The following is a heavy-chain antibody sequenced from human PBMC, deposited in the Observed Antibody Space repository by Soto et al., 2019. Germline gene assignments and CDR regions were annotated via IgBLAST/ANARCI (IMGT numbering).Heavy chain of an antibody. CDR2: IITYSGDT. CDR3: ARHHGPTTSENWFDP. J-gene: IGHJ5*02. V-gene: IGHV1-18*01. D-gene: IGHD5-12*01. CDR1: GNTFFTYD. Sequence: QVHLVQSGVEVKPPGASVKVSCQASGNTFFTYDISWVRQPPGQGLEWMGWIITYSGDTKYAQKFQGRVTMTTDTSTTTAYLELRSLRSDDTAVYYCARHHGPTTSENWFDPWGQGTLVTVSS.